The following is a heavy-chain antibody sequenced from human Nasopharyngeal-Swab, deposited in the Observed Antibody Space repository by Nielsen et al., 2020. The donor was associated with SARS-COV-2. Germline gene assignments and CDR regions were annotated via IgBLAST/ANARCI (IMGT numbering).Heavy chain of an antibody. V-gene: IGHV3-23*01. CDR2: IGTSDDT. D-gene: IGHD2/OR15-2a*01. Sequence: GESLKISCAASGFTFSSYAMSWVRQAPGKGLEWVSTIGTSDDTYYTDSVKGRFAISRDNSKNKVYLQMDSLRPDDTALYYCAKTFLIAPRTYDYWGQATLVTVSS. CDR3: AKTFLIAPRTYDY. J-gene: IGHJ4*02. CDR1: GFTFSSYA.